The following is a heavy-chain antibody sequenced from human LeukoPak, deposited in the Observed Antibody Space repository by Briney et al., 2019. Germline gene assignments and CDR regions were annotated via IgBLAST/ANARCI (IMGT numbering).Heavy chain of an antibody. CDR3: TRAGYSGSQIDY. CDR1: GSTFHTYT. J-gene: IGHJ4*02. D-gene: IGHD1-26*01. Sequence: GGSLRLSCAASGSTFHTYTMNWVRQAPGKGLEWVSYISSTSAYTYYAHSVRGRFTISRDNGENALYLQMDSLRAEDTAVYYCTRAGYSGSQIDYWGQGALVTVSS. V-gene: IGHV3-21*01. CDR2: ISSTSAYT.